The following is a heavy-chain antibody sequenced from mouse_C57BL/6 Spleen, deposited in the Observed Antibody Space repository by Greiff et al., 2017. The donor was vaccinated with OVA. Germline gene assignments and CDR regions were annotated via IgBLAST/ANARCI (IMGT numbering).Heavy chain of an antibody. J-gene: IGHJ4*01. CDR2: ISYDGSN. D-gene: IGHD1-1*01. V-gene: IGHV3-6*01. CDR3: ARGNYYYGSSYVGGAMDY. CDR1: GYSITSGYY. Sequence: EVKLMESGPGLVKPSQSLSLTCSVTGYSITSGYYWNWIRQFPGNKLEWMGYISYDGSNNYNPYLKNRISITRDTSKNQFFLKLNSVTTEDTSTYYCARGNYYYGSSYVGGAMDYWGQGISVTVAS.